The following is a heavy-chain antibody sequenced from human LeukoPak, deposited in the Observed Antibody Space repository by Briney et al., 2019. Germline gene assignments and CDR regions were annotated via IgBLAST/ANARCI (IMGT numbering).Heavy chain of an antibody. V-gene: IGHV3-20*04. J-gene: IGHJ4*02. CDR3: ARVWAWGSGNYFDN. D-gene: IGHD7-27*01. CDR2: IRGDAGST. Sequence: GGSLRLSCAASGFTFDAFGMTWVRQAPGKGLEWVSAIRGDAGSTGYADSVKGRFAISRDNAKNSLYLQMNSLRVEDTALYYCARVWAWGSGNYFDNWGQGTLVTVSS. CDR1: GFTFDAFG.